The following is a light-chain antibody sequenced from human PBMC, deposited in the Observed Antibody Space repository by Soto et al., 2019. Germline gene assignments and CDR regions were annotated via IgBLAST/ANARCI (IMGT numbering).Light chain of an antibody. CDR2: GAS. J-gene: IGKJ5*01. Sequence: EIVLTQSPGTLSLSPGETATLSCRANQNFISTSATWYQQRPGQAPRLLMYGASGRATGIPDRFSGSGSGTDFTLTISSLEPEDSAIYYCQQRNIWPPVTFGQGTRLEIK. CDR3: QQRNIWPPVT. CDR1: QNFISTS. V-gene: IGKV3D-20*02.